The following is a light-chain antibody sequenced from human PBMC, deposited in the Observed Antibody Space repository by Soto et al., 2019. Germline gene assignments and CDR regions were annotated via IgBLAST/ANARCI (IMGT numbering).Light chain of an antibody. CDR2: DAS. J-gene: IGKJ5*01. V-gene: IGKV1D-13*01. Sequence: IQLTQTQSSLSASVGDRVAMSCRASQGISSALAWYQQKPGKAPKLLIYDASSLESGVPSRFSGSGSGTDFTLTISSLQPEDFATYYCQQFNNYITFGQGTLLAVK. CDR3: QQFNNYIT. CDR1: QGISSA.